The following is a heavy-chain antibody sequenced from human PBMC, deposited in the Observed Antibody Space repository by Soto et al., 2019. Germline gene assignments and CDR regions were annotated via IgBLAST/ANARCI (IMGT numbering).Heavy chain of an antibody. D-gene: IGHD3-22*01. Sequence: SETLSLTCTVSGGSISSSNWWSWVRQPPGKGLEWIGEIYHSGSTNYNPSLKSRVNILVDKSKNHFSLKLSSVTAADTAVYYCVRQSSNYYDSSGFAFDIWGQGTMVTVSS. CDR1: GGSISSSNW. CDR3: VRQSSNYYDSSGFAFDI. CDR2: IYHSGST. V-gene: IGHV4-4*02. J-gene: IGHJ3*02.